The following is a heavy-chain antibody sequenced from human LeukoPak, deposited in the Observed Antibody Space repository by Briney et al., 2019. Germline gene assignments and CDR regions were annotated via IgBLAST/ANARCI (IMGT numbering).Heavy chain of an antibody. J-gene: IGHJ3*02. Sequence: SETLSLTCAVYGGSFSGYYWSWIRQPPGKGLEWIGEINHSGSTNYNPSPKSRVTISVDTSKNQFSLKLSSVTAADTAVYYCARVPLEMATTDAFDIWGQGTMVTVSS. V-gene: IGHV4-34*01. D-gene: IGHD5-24*01. CDR3: ARVPLEMATTDAFDI. CDR2: INHSGST. CDR1: GGSFSGYY.